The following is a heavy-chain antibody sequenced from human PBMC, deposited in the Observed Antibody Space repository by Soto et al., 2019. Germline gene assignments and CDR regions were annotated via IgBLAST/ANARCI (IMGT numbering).Heavy chain of an antibody. V-gene: IGHV4-4*07. CDR3: ARDQGVAAAGITWFDP. CDR1: GASMNSYH. Sequence: AETLSLTCTVSGASMNSYHWSWIRQPAGKGLEWIGHIHSSGSTNYNPSLKSRVTMSVDTSKNQFSLRLMSLTAADTAVYYCARDQGVAAAGITWFDPWGQGSLVTVSS. CDR2: IHSSGST. J-gene: IGHJ5*02. D-gene: IGHD6-13*01.